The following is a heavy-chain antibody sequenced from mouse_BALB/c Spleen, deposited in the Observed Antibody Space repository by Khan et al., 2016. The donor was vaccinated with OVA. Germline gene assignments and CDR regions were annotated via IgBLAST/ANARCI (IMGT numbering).Heavy chain of an antibody. J-gene: IGHJ2*01. Sequence: QVQLKQSGAELAKPGASVKMSCKASGYTFTTYWMHWVKQRPGQGLEWIGYINPTSGYTDYNEKFKDRATLSADKSSSTAYMQLSRLTSEDSAVYYCTRDRIDYWGQGTTLTVSS. CDR3: TRDRIDY. V-gene: IGHV1-7*01. CDR1: GYTFTTYW. CDR2: INPTSGYT.